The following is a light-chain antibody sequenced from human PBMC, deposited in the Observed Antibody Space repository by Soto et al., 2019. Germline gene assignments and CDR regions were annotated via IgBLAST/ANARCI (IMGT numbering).Light chain of an antibody. J-gene: IGLJ1*01. CDR2: DVS. V-gene: IGLV2-14*01. CDR3: SSYASSSPFV. CDR1: GSDVGGYKY. Sequence: LTQAASVYGSPGQAITISCTGTGSDVGGYKYVSWYQQLPGKAPKLMIYDVSYRPSGVSNRFSGSKSGNTASLIISGLQAEDEADYYCSSYASSSPFVFGTGTKVTVL.